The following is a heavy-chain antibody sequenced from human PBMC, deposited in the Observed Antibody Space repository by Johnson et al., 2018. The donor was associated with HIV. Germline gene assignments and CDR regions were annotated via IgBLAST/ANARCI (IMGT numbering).Heavy chain of an antibody. CDR2: IRYDGSNK. D-gene: IGHD5-12*01. Sequence: QVQLVESGGGVVQPGGSLRLSCAASGFTFSSYGMHWVRQAPGKGLEWVAFIRYDGSNKYYADSVKGRFTISRDNSKNSLYLQMNSLSPEDTAVYFCARGRATALDIDAFDIWGQGTMVTVSS. CDR3: ARGRATALDIDAFDI. V-gene: IGHV3-30*02. J-gene: IGHJ3*02. CDR1: GFTFSSYG.